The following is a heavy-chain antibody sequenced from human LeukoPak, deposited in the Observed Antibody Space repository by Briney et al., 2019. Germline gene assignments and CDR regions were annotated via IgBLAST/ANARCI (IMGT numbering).Heavy chain of an antibody. J-gene: IGHJ4*02. CDR1: GFTFSSYA. CDR3: AKDKGYYYGSGGPLYFDY. V-gene: IGHV3-23*01. D-gene: IGHD3-10*01. Sequence: PGGSLRLSCAASGFTFSSYAMSWVRQAPGKGLEWVSVISGSGGSTYYADSVKGRFTISRDNSKNTLYLQMNSLRAEDTAVYYCAKDKGYYYGSGGPLYFDYWGQGTLVTVSS. CDR2: ISGSGGST.